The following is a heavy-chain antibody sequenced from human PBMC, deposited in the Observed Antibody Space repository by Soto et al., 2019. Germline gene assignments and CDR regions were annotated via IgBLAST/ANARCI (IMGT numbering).Heavy chain of an antibody. CDR2: INHSGST. Sequence: SETLSLTCAVYGGSFSGYYWSWIRQPPGKGLDWIGEINHSGSTNYNPSLKSRVTISVDTSKNQFSLKLSSVTAADTAVYYCAREVTMILAPATSSNVLFDYRAQRTPVTVSS. V-gene: IGHV4-34*01. J-gene: IGHJ4*02. D-gene: IGHD3-22*01. CDR3: AREVTMILAPATSSNVLFDY. CDR1: GGSFSGYY.